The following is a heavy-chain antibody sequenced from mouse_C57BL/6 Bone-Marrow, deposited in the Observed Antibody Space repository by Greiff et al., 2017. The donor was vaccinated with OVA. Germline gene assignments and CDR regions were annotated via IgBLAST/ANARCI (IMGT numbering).Heavy chain of an antibody. CDR3: ARGDAYSNSAWFAY. Sequence: EVKVVESGGGLVQPGGSLKLSCAASGFTFSDYYMYWVRQTPEKRLEWVAYISNGGGSTYYPDTVKGRFTISRDNAKNTLYLQMSRLKSEDTAMYYCARGDAYSNSAWFAYWGKGTLVTVSA. CDR1: GFTFSDYY. CDR2: ISNGGGST. V-gene: IGHV5-12*01. J-gene: IGHJ3*01. D-gene: IGHD2-5*01.